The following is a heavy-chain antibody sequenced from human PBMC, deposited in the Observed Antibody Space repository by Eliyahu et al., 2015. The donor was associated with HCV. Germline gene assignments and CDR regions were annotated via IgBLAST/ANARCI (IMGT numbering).Heavy chain of an antibody. V-gene: IGHV3-30-3*01. J-gene: IGHJ6*02. Sequence: QVQLVESEGGVVQPGRSLXLSXAASGFPFXGYAMHWVRQAPGKGLEGVAGISYDGTNKHHADSVGGRFTISRDSSKNTLYLQMNSLREEDTAVYYCVRAGFRYFDWAHGMDVWGQGTTVTVSS. D-gene: IGHD3-9*01. CDR1: GFPFXGYA. CDR3: VRAGFRYFDWAHGMDV. CDR2: ISYDGTNK.